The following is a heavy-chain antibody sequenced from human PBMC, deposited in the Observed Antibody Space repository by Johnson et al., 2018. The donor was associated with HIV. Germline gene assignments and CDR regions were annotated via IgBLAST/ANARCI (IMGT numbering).Heavy chain of an antibody. CDR1: GFTFDDYG. J-gene: IGHJ3*02. CDR3: ARDSGSSWTSHAFDI. V-gene: IGHV3-66*02. D-gene: IGHD6-13*01. Sequence: VQLVESGGGVVRPGGSLRLSCAAAGFTFDDYGMSWVRQAPGKGLEWVSVIYSGGSTYYADSVKGRLTIYRDNSKNTLYLQMNSLRAEDTALCDCARDSGSSWTSHAFDIWGQVTMVTVYS. CDR2: IYSGGST.